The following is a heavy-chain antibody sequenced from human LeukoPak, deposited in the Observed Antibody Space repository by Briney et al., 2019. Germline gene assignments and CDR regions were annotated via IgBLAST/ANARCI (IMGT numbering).Heavy chain of an antibody. CDR2: IYYSGST. CDR1: GVTFGSYW. J-gene: IGHJ4*02. D-gene: IGHD5-18*01. V-gene: IGHV4-59*01. CDR3: ARCDSVTALDY. Sequence: GSLRLFCAASGVTFGSYWMSWVRQPPGKGLGWIGSIYYSGSTYYTPSLKSRVTLSVDTSENPSSLKLSSVTAADTAVYYFARCDSVTALDYWGQGTLVTVSS.